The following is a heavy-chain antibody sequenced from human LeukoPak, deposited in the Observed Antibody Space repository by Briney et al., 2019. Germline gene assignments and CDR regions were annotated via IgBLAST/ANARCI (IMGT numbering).Heavy chain of an antibody. CDR2: IYYSGST. CDR1: GGSISSYY. CDR3: TRGRAYYDSTGYYY. Sequence: SETLSLTCTVSGGSISSYYWSWIRQPPGKGLEWIGYIYYSGSTNYNPSLKSRVTISVDTSKNQFSLKLSSVTAADTAVYYCTRGRAYYDSTGYYYWGRGILVTVSS. J-gene: IGHJ4*02. V-gene: IGHV4-59*08. D-gene: IGHD3-22*01.